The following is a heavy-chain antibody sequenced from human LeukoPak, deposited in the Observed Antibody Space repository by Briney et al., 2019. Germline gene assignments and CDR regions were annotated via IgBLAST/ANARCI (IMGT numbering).Heavy chain of an antibody. D-gene: IGHD3-3*01. V-gene: IGHV1-18*01. CDR2: IRTYDDNA. J-gene: IGHJ1*01. CDR1: GYTFTSYG. Sequence: ASVKVSCKASGYTFTSYGIIWVRQAPGQGLEWMGGIRTYDDNANYAERLQGRVTMTTDTSTSTAYMELRSLRSDDTAVYYCARDRRLRFLEWSSIGYFQHWGQGTLATVSS. CDR3: ARDRRLRFLEWSSIGYFQH.